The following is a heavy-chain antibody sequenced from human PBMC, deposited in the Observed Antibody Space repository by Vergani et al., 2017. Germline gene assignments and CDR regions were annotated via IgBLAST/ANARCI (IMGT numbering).Heavy chain of an antibody. Sequence: VQLVESGGGLVKPGGSLRLSCAASGFTFSSYGMHWVRPAPGKGLEWVAVISYDGSNKYYADSVKGRFTISRDNSKNTLYLQMNSLRAEDTAVYYCAKGAPVAGKPLEFDYWGQGTLVTVSS. CDR2: ISYDGSNK. CDR1: GFTFSSYG. V-gene: IGHV3-30*18. D-gene: IGHD6-19*01. J-gene: IGHJ4*02. CDR3: AKGAPVAGKPLEFDY.